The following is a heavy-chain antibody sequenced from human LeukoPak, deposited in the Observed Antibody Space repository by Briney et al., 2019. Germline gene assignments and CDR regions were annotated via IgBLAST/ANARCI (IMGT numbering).Heavy chain of an antibody. D-gene: IGHD3-9*01. CDR3: ARGYDILTGYYRGNY. V-gene: IGHV1-2*02. J-gene: IGHJ4*02. Sequence: ASVKVSCKASGYTFTGYYMHWVRQAPGQGLEWMGWINPNSGGTNYAQKFQGRVTMTRDTSISTAYMELSRLRSDDTAVYYCARGYDILTGYYRGNYWGQGTLVTVSS. CDR1: GYTFTGYY. CDR2: INPNSGGT.